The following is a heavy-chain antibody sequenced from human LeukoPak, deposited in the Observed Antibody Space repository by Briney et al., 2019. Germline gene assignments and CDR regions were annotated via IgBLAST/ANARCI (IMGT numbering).Heavy chain of an antibody. V-gene: IGHV4-59*01. D-gene: IGHD4-11*01. CDR2: IYYSGST. CDR3: ARLRGNYFPDY. J-gene: IGHJ4*02. Sequence: PSEILSLTCAVSGGSLSGYYWTWIRRPPGKGLEWIGYIYYSGSTNYNPSLESRITILVDTSKNQFSLRLGSVTAADTAVYYCARLRGNYFPDYWGQGTLVTVSS. CDR1: GGSLSGYY.